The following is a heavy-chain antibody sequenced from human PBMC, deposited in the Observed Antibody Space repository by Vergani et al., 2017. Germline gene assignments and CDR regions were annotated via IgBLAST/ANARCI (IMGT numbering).Heavy chain of an antibody. V-gene: IGHV3-7*01. Sequence: EVQLVESGGGLVKPGGSLRLSCAASGFTFSSYWMSWVRQAPGKGLEWVANIKQDGSEKYYVDSVKGRFTISRDNAKNSLYLQMNSLRAEDTAVYYCARARRYYYGSGTQGFDLWGRGTLVTVSS. CDR3: ARARRYYYGSGTQGFDL. J-gene: IGHJ2*01. CDR1: GFTFSSYW. D-gene: IGHD3-10*01. CDR2: IKQDGSEK.